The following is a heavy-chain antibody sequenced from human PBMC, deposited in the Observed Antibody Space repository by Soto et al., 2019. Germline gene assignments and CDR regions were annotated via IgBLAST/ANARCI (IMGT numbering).Heavy chain of an antibody. CDR1: GGSIRSGDDY. J-gene: IGHJ4*02. Sequence: SETLSLTCAVSGGSIRSGDDYWSWIRQPPGKGLEWIGYIYYSGSTYYNPSLKSRVTISLDTSKSQFSLKLSSVTAADTAVYYCAREGGSSGYYDWGQGTLVTVSS. CDR2: IYYSGST. D-gene: IGHD3-22*01. V-gene: IGHV4-30-4*01. CDR3: AREGGSSGYYD.